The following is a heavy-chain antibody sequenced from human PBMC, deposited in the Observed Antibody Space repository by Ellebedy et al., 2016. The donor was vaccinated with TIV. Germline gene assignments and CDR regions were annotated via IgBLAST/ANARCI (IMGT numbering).Heavy chain of an antibody. Sequence: GESLKISXAASGFSFSDYYMAWIRQAPGKGLEWVAYITMSGTYTNYADSVKGRLTISRDNAKNSLYLQMNSLRAEDTAVYYCARGDDGYGAAAFDIWGQGTMVIVSS. D-gene: IGHD5-24*01. CDR2: ITMSGTYT. V-gene: IGHV3-11*05. CDR1: GFSFSDYY. J-gene: IGHJ3*02. CDR3: ARGDDGYGAAAFDI.